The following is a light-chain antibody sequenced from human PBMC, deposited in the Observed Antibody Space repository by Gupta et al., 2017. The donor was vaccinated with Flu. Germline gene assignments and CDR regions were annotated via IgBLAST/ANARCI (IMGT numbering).Light chain of an antibody. Sequence: ITCTCTGTSTGVECYTAIPCYQHPPGNAPKLFLYDGRNRPSAISDRFSGSKSGTTASLTISGLQAEDEADYYCSSYRNNNTVLFGSGTRLTVL. CDR1: STGVECYTA. J-gene: IGLJ1*01. V-gene: IGLV2-14*02. CDR2: DGR. CDR3: SSYRNNNTVL.